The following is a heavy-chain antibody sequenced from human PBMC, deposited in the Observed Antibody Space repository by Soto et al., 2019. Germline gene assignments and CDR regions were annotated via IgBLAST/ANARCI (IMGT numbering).Heavy chain of an antibody. J-gene: IGHJ6*02. CDR2: IIPIFGTA. D-gene: IGHD1-26*01. V-gene: IGHV1-69*06. CDR1: GGTFSSYA. CDR3: ARGEWELLPGYPPISPNYGMDV. Sequence: VASVKVSCKASGGTFSSYAISWVRQAPGQGLEWMGGIIPIFGTANYAQKFQGRVTITADKSTSTAYMELSSLRSEDTAVYYCARGEWELLPGYPPISPNYGMDVWGQGTTVTVSS.